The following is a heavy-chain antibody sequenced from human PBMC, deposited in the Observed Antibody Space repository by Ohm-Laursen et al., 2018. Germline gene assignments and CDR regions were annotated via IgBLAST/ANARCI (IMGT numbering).Heavy chain of an antibody. Sequence: SLRLSCTASGFTFDNYAMHWVRQAPGKGLEWVSAISGSGGSTYYADSVKGRFTISRDNSKNTLYLQMNSLRAEDTAVYYCARRPPNYSTQYLLRYFDWPMVDYYYYGMDVWGQGTTVTVSS. D-gene: IGHD3-9*01. CDR1: GFTFDNYA. CDR2: ISGSGGST. V-gene: IGHV3-23*01. CDR3: ARRPPNYSTQYLLRYFDWPMVDYYYYGMDV. J-gene: IGHJ6*02.